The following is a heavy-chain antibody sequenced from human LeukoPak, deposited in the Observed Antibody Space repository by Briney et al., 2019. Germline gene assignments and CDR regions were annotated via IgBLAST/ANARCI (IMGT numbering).Heavy chain of an antibody. CDR3: ASVIAAAPDYYYMDV. Sequence: ASVKVSCKASGGTFSSYAISWVRQAPGQGLEWMGGIIPIFGTANYAQKFQGRVTITADESTSTAYMELSSLRSEDTAVYYCASVIAAAPDYYYMDVWGKGTTVTVSS. D-gene: IGHD6-13*01. V-gene: IGHV1-69*13. J-gene: IGHJ6*03. CDR2: IIPIFGTA. CDR1: GGTFSSYA.